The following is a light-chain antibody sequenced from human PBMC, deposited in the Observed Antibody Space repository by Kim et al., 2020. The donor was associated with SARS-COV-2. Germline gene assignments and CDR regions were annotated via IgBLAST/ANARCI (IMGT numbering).Light chain of an antibody. CDR1: QGISQS. CDR3: QKYNSHPIT. V-gene: IGKV1-16*01. CDR2: GAS. Sequence: DIQMTQSPSSLSASLGDSVTITCRASQGISQSVAWFQQKPGQAPKSLIYGASTLQGGVPSRFRGAGSGRDFSLTINSLQADDFAIYFCQKYNSHPITFGRGTRLEIK. J-gene: IGKJ5*01.